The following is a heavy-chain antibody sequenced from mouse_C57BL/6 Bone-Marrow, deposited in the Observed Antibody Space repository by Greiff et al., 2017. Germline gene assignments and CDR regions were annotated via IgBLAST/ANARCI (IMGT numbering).Heavy chain of an antibody. Sequence: QVQLQQSGAELARPGASVKLSCKASGYTFTSYGISWVKQRTGQGLEWIGEIYPRSGNTYYNEKFKGKDTLTADKSSSTAYMELRSLTSEDSAVYFCASYGSSLYYFDYWGQGTTLTVSS. CDR3: ASYGSSLYYFDY. CDR2: IYPRSGNT. V-gene: IGHV1-81*01. J-gene: IGHJ2*01. CDR1: GYTFTSYG. D-gene: IGHD1-1*01.